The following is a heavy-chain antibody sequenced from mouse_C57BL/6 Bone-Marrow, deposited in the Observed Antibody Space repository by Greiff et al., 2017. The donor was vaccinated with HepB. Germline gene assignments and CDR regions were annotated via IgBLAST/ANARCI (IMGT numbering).Heavy chain of an antibody. V-gene: IGHV1-54*01. J-gene: IGHJ2*01. D-gene: IGHD4-1*01. CDR1: GYAFTNYL. CDR2: INPGSGGT. Sequence: QVQLQQSGAELVRPGTSVKVSCKASGYAFTNYLIEWVKQRPGQGLEWIGVINPGSGGTNYNEKFKGKATLTADKSSSTAYMQLSSLTSEDSAVYCCARERGGTFDYWGQGTTRTVSS. CDR3: ARERGGTFDY.